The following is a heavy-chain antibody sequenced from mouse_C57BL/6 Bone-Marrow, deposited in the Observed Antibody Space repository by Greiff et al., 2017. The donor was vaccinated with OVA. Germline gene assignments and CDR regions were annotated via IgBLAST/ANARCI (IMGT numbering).Heavy chain of an antibody. CDR1: GYTFTSYW. CDR2: IHPNSGST. V-gene: IGHV1-64*01. Sequence: QVQLQQPGAELVKPGASVKLSCKASGYTFTSYWMHWVKQRPGQGLEWIGMIHPNSGSTNYNEKFKSKATLTVDKSSSTAYMQLSSLTSEDSAVYYCARYYYGSRGDYFDYGGQGTTLTVSS. J-gene: IGHJ2*01. D-gene: IGHD1-1*01. CDR3: ARYYYGSRGDYFDY.